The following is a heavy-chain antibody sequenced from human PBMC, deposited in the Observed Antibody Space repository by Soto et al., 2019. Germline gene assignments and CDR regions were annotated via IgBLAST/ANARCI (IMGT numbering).Heavy chain of an antibody. CDR2: ISAYNGNT. Sequence: GASVKVSCKASGYTFTSYGISWVRQAPGQGLEWMGWISAYNGNTNYAQKLQGRVTMTTDTSTSTAYMELRSLRSDDTAVYYCARDWVSLDTPRYSSGWYEPPGPYWGQGTLVTVSS. V-gene: IGHV1-18*01. J-gene: IGHJ4*02. CDR3: ARDWVSLDTPRYSSGWYEPPGPY. CDR1: GYTFTSYG. D-gene: IGHD6-19*01.